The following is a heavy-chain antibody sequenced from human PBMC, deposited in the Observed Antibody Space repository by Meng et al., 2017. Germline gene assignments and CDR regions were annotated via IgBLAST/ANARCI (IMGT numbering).Heavy chain of an antibody. CDR3: ATTGGGFDY. CDR1: ASTFSNYD. Sequence: VQMVQVGSELRMPGASVKVSCMTSASTFSNYDINWVRQAPGQGLEWMGWINTKTGNPTYARGFTGRFVFSLDTSVSTAHLHISTLTPEDTAVYYCATTGGGFDYWGQGTLVTVSS. D-gene: IGHD2-8*02. J-gene: IGHJ4*02. CDR2: INTKTGNP. V-gene: IGHV7-4-1*02.